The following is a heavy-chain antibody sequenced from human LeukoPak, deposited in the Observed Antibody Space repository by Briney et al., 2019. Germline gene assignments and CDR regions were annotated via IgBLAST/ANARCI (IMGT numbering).Heavy chain of an antibody. CDR2: FDPEDGET. D-gene: IGHD3-10*01. CDR3: ATGIIYYGSGSYYSY. Sequence: ASVKVSCKVSGYTLTELSMHWVRQAPGKGLEWMGGFDPEDGETIYAQKFQGRVTMTEDTSTDTAYMELSSLRSEDTAVYYCATGIIYYGSGSYYSYWGQGTLVTVSS. CDR1: GYTLTELS. J-gene: IGHJ4*02. V-gene: IGHV1-24*01.